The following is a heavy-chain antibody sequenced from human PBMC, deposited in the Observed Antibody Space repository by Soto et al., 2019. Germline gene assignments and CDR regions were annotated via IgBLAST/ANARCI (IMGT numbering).Heavy chain of an antibody. D-gene: IGHD5-18*01. Sequence: GGSLRLSCEASGFTLSTYCMHWVRQVAGKGLVWVSRIKTDGTTTTYADSVKGRFSISRDNSKNTLYLQMNSLRAEDTAVYYCARALQLGYWGQGTLVTVSS. V-gene: IGHV3-74*03. J-gene: IGHJ4*02. CDR1: GFTLSTYC. CDR3: ARALQLGY. CDR2: IKTDGTTT.